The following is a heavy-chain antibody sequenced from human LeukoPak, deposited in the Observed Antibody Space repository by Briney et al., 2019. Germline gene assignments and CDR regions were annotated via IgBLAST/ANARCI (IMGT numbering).Heavy chain of an antibody. Sequence: ASVKVSCKASAYTFTAYFMHLVRQPPGQGLEWMGWINPSGGGTNYAQKFQDRVTMTRDTSISTAYVELSGLTSDDAAVYYCARGGDGTRSMNYWGQGTLVTVSS. CDR3: ARGGDGTRSMNY. J-gene: IGHJ4*02. CDR2: INPSGGGT. V-gene: IGHV1-2*02. CDR1: AYTFTAYF. D-gene: IGHD1-26*01.